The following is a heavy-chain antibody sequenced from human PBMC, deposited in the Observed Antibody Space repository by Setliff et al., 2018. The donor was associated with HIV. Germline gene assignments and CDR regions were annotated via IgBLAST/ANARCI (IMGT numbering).Heavy chain of an antibody. CDR1: GFTFSSYW. V-gene: IGHV3-7*01. J-gene: IGHJ6*03. CDR3: ARTITMIQWGYYYYYMDV. Sequence: GGSLRLSCAASGFTFSSYWMSWVRQAPGKGLEWVANIKQDGSEKYYVYSVKGRFTISRDNAKNSMSLQMDSLRAEDTAVYYCARTITMIQWGYYYYYMDVWGKGATVTVSS. CDR2: IKQDGSEK. D-gene: IGHD3-22*01.